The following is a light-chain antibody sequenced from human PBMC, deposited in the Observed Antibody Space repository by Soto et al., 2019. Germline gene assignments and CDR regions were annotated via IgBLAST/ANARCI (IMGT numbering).Light chain of an antibody. CDR1: QSLGSN. J-gene: IGKJ3*01. V-gene: IGKV3-15*01. CDR2: AAS. Sequence: EIVMTQSPATLSVSPGERATLSCRASQSLGSNLAWYQQKPGQAPRLLIYAASTRATGIPGRFSGSGSGTEFTLTISSLQSEDFAVYYCQQYNKWPPAFTFGPGTKVDIK. CDR3: QQYNKWPPAFT.